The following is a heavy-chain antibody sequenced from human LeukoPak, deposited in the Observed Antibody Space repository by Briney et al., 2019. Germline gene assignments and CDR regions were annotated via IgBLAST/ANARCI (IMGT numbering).Heavy chain of an antibody. D-gene: IGHD1-26*01. CDR1: GDFITAYY. V-gene: IGHV4-59*01. J-gene: IGHJ4*02. CDR2: VYYSGST. CDR3: ARVDSGSRLIDY. Sequence: SETLSLTCTVSGDFITAYYWSWIRQPPGKGLEWIGYVYYSGSTNYNPSLKSRVTISVDTSKNQFSLKLSSVTAADTAVYYCARVDSGSRLIDYWGQGTLVTVSS.